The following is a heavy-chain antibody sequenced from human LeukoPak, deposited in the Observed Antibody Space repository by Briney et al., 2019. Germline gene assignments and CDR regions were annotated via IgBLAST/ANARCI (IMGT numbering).Heavy chain of an antibody. CDR3: AKSSGHGEKSYFDY. D-gene: IGHD4-17*01. Sequence: GGSLRLSCASSGFTFSNYNMNWVRQAPGRGLEWVSSISSGSTYIYYADSLRGRFTISRDDAKNSLYLQMNSLRAEDTALYYCAKSSGHGEKSYFDYWGQGTLVTVSS. CDR1: GFTFSNYN. V-gene: IGHV3-21*04. CDR2: ISSGSTYI. J-gene: IGHJ4*02.